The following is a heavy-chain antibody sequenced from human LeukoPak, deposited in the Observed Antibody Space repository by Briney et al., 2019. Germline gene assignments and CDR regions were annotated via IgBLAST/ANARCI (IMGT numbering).Heavy chain of an antibody. CDR2: ISSNGGST. CDR1: GFTFSSYA. CDR3: ARDDYGDF. D-gene: IGHD4-17*01. V-gene: IGHV3-64*01. J-gene: IGHJ2*01. Sequence: PGGSLRLSCAASGFTFSSYAMHWVRQAPGKGLEYVSAISSNGGSTYYANSAKGRFTISRDNSKNTLYLQMGSLRAEDMAVYYCARDDYGDFWGRGTLVTVSS.